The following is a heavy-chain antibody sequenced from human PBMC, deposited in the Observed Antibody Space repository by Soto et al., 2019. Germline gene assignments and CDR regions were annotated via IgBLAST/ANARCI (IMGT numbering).Heavy chain of an antibody. CDR3: ARDRVLRFLCGYFDL. Sequence: GGSLRLSCAASGFTFSDYYMSWIRQAPGKGLEWVSYISSSGSTIYYADSVKGRFTISRDNAKNSLYLQMNSLRAEDTAVYYCARDRVLRFLCGYFDLWGRDTLVTVSS. CDR2: ISSSGSTI. D-gene: IGHD3-3*01. V-gene: IGHV3-11*01. J-gene: IGHJ2*01. CDR1: GFTFSDYY.